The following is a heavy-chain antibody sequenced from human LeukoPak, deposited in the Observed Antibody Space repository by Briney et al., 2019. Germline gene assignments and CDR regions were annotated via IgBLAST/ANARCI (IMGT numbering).Heavy chain of an antibody. V-gene: IGHV1-2*02. J-gene: IGHJ4*02. Sequence: ASVKVSCKASGYTFTAYYIHWVQQAPGQGLECMGWINSDTGGTDYSQKFQGRVTMTRDTSISTAYMELSSLRSDDTAVYYCARSSVQVAGNDYWGQGTLVTVSS. CDR3: ARSSVQVAGNDY. CDR2: INSDTGGT. CDR1: GYTFTAYY. D-gene: IGHD6-19*01.